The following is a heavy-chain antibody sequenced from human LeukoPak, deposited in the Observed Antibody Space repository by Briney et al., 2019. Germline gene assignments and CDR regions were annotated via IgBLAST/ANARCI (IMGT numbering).Heavy chain of an antibody. CDR3: ARDMGRYSGYDYDY. D-gene: IGHD5-12*01. Sequence: ASVKVSCKTSGYTFNDYYLHWARQAPGHGLEWVGWIHPNTGATHYAQKFQGRLTMTRDTSISTVYMELTRLRSDDTAVYYCARDMGRYSGYDYDYWGQGTLVTASS. V-gene: IGHV1-2*02. CDR2: IHPNTGAT. J-gene: IGHJ4*02. CDR1: GYTFNDYY.